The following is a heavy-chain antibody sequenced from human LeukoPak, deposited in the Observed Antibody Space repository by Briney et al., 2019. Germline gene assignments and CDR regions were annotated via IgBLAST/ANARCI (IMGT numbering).Heavy chain of an antibody. Sequence: GASVKVSCKASGGTFSSYAISWVRQAPGQGLEWMGGIIPIFGTANYAQKFRGRVTMTRDTSTSTVYMELSSLRSEDTAVYYCARAPAVAAAGSYYYYGMDVWGQGTTVTVSS. CDR2: IIPIFGTA. CDR1: GGTFSSYA. J-gene: IGHJ6*02. D-gene: IGHD6-13*01. V-gene: IGHV1-69*05. CDR3: ARAPAVAAAGSYYYYGMDV.